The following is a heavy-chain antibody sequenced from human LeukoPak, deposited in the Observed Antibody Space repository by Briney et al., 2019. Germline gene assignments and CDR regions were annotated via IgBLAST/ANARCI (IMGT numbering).Heavy chain of an antibody. J-gene: IGHJ3*02. Sequence: GGSLRLSCAASGFTFSSYGMHWVRQAPGKGLEWVAVISYDESNKYYADSVKGRFTISRDNSKNTLYLQMNSLRAEDTAVYYCARPPPLRIAAAGRDAFDIWGQGTMVTVSS. D-gene: IGHD6-13*01. CDR1: GFTFSSYG. V-gene: IGHV3-30*03. CDR3: ARPPPLRIAAAGRDAFDI. CDR2: ISYDESNK.